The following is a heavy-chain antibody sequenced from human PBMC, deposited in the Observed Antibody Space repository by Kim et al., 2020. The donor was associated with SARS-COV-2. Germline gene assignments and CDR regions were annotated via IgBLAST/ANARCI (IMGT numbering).Heavy chain of an antibody. CDR1: GFTFSHYA. V-gene: IGHV3-64*02. D-gene: IGHD6-19*01. CDR2: ISVYGGNT. Sequence: GGSLRLSCAASGFTFSHYAIHWVRQAPGKGLEYVSAISVYGGNTYYADSVKGRFIVSRDNSKNTLHLQMGSLRVEDMAIYYCARVIPVAGSRGYFDYWG. J-gene: IGHJ4*01. CDR3: ARVIPVAGSRGYFDY.